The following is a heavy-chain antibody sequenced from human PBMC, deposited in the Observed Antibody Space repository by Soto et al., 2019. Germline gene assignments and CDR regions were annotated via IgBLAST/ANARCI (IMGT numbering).Heavy chain of an antibody. CDR1: GSTFTSSA. Sequence: ASVKVSCKASGSTFTSSAVQWVRQARGQRLEWIGWIVVGSGNTNYAQKFQERVTITRDMSTSTAYMELSSLRSEDTAVYYCAAAYYDILTGYPWVPDAFDIWGQGTMVTVSS. CDR3: AAAYYDILTGYPWVPDAFDI. CDR2: IVVGSGNT. J-gene: IGHJ3*02. V-gene: IGHV1-58*01. D-gene: IGHD3-9*01.